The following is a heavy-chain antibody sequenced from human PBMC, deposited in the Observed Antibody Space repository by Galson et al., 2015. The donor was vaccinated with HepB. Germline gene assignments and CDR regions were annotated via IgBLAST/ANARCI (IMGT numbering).Heavy chain of an antibody. Sequence: CAISGDSVSNISASWNWIRQSPSRGLEWLGRTYYRSKWYSDYAVSVRSRITINPDTSKNHFSLQLNSVTPEDTAVYYCARLIDMTTWGDAFDIWGQGTMVTVSS. CDR2: TYYRSKWYS. D-gene: IGHD5-24*01. J-gene: IGHJ3*02. V-gene: IGHV6-1*01. CDR1: GDSVSNISAS. CDR3: ARLIDMTTWGDAFDI.